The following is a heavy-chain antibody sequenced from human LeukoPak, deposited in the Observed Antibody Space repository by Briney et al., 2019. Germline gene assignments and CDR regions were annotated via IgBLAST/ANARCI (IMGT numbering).Heavy chain of an antibody. D-gene: IGHD3-9*01. V-gene: IGHV3-23*01. Sequence: GGSLRLSCAASGFTFSSNAMRWVRQAPGEGLGWVSAISCSGGSTYYADSVKGRFTISRDNSKNTLYLQMNRLRAEDTAVYYCAKDRDILTAAYGMEVWGQGTTVTVSS. CDR3: AKDRDILTAAYGMEV. CDR1: GFTFSSNA. J-gene: IGHJ6*02. CDR2: ISCSGGST.